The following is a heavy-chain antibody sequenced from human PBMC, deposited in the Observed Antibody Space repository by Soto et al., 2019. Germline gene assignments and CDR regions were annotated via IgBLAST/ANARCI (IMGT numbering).Heavy chain of an antibody. V-gene: IGHV3-23*01. Sequence: SGFTFSNYAMSWVRQAPGKGLEWVSGINRSGGSTYYADSVKGRFTISRDNSKNTLYLQMNSLRPADTAVYYCASARYDYWGHGTLVTVSS. CDR1: GFTFSNYA. CDR2: INRSGGST. CDR3: ASARYDY. D-gene: IGHD6-6*01. J-gene: IGHJ4*01.